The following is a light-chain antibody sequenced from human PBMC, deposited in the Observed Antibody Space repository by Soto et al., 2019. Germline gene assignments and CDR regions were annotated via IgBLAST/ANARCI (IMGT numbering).Light chain of an antibody. CDR1: QSISSW. CDR2: KAS. CDR3: QQYSDNGE. Sequence: DIQMTQSPSTLSASVGDRVTITCRASQSISSWLAWYQQKPGTAPNLLIYKASTLQSGVPSRFSGSGSGTKFTLSIRSLQPDDSATYYFQQYSDNGEFGQGTKV. V-gene: IGKV1-5*03. J-gene: IGKJ1*01.